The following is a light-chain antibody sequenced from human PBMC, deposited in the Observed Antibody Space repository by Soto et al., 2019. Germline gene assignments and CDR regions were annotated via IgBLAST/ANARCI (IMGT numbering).Light chain of an antibody. V-gene: IGLV2-14*03. CDR2: NVD. J-gene: IGLJ2*01. CDR3: SSYTKTDTVV. CDR1: SSDVGTYNH. Sequence: QSALTQVVSVSGSPGQSITITCTGTSSDVGTYNHVSWYQQHPGEAPKLMIYNVDYRPSGVSNRFSGSKSGNTASLSISGLQAEDEASYYCSSYTKTDTVVFGGGTKLTVL.